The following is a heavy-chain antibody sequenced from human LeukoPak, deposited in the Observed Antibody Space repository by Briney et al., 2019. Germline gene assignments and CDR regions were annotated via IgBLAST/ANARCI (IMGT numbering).Heavy chain of an antibody. CDR2: IYTSGST. CDR3: ARVSYYDSSGSDYFDY. CDR1: GGSISSYY. V-gene: IGHV4-4*07. D-gene: IGHD3-22*01. J-gene: IGHJ4*02. Sequence: SETLSLTCTVSGGSISSYYWSWIRQPAGKGLEWIGRIYTSGSTNYNPSLKSRVTMSVDTSKNQFSLKLSSVTAADTAVYYCARVSYYDSSGSDYFDYWGQGTLVTVSS.